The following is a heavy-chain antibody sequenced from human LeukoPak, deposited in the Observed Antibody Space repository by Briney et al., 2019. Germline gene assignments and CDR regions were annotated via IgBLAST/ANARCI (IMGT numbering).Heavy chain of an antibody. CDR3: GTLLSNGPFDY. CDR1: GYTFTGYY. V-gene: IGHV1-2*02. Sequence: GASVKVSCKASGYTFTGYYMHWVRQAPGQGLEWMGYIYPNSGATKYAQKFQGRVTMTRDTSISTAYMELSGLGSDDTAVYYCGTLLSNGPFDYWGQGSLVVVSS. J-gene: IGHJ4*02. CDR2: IYPNSGAT.